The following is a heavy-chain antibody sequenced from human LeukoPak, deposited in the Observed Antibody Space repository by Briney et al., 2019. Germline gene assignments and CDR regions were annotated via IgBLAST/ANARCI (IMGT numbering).Heavy chain of an antibody. J-gene: IGHJ4*02. D-gene: IGHD3-22*01. Sequence: PGGSLRLSCAASGFTFSSYGMHWIRQAPGKGLESVAFIRLDVSNKYYADSVKGRFTISRDNSKNTLYLQMNSLRAEDTAVFYCTKDRGQYYDGSGYSDYWGQGTLVSVSS. CDR3: TKDRGQYYDGSGYSDY. V-gene: IGHV3-30*02. CDR2: IRLDVSNK. CDR1: GFTFSSYG.